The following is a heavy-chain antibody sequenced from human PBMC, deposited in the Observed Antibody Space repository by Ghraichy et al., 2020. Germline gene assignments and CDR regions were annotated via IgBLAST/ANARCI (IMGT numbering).Heavy chain of an antibody. CDR1: GFTFSSYW. CDR2: IKQDGSEK. CDR3: AREFYSSSEDYFDY. Sequence: GESLNISCTASGFTFSSYWMSWVRQAPGKGLEWVANIKQDGSEKYFVDSVKGRFTISRDNAKNSLYLQMTSLRAEDTAVYYCAREFYSSSEDYFDYWGQGTLVTVSS. V-gene: IGHV3-7*03. D-gene: IGHD6-13*01. J-gene: IGHJ4*02.